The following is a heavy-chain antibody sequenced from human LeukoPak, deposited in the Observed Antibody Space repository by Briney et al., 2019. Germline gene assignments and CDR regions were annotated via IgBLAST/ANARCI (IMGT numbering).Heavy chain of an antibody. CDR2: INDDETNT. Sequence: TGGSLRLSCAASGFSFSSSWMHWVRQVPGKGLGWVSRINDDETNTDYADSVKGRFTISRDNAKNMLFLQMNSLRVEDTGVYYCATTGSGSYYDYWGQGTLVTVSS. J-gene: IGHJ4*02. CDR1: GFSFSSSW. CDR3: ATTGSGSYYDY. D-gene: IGHD1-26*01. V-gene: IGHV3-74*01.